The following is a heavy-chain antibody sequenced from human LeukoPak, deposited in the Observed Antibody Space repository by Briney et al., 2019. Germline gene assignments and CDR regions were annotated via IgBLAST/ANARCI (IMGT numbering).Heavy chain of an antibody. Sequence: SETLSLTCAVYGGSFSGHYWSWIRQPPGKGLEWIGEINHSGNTNYNPSLKSRVTISVDTSKNQLSLKLSSVTAADTAVYYCARDSSGWYDYWGQGTLVTVSS. V-gene: IGHV4-34*01. CDR2: INHSGNT. CDR1: GGSFSGHY. D-gene: IGHD6-19*01. J-gene: IGHJ4*02. CDR3: ARDSSGWYDY.